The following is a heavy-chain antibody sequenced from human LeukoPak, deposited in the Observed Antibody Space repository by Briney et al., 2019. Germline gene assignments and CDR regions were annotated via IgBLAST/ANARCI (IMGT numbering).Heavy chain of an antibody. V-gene: IGHV4-34*01. J-gene: IGHJ5*02. CDR2: INRSGST. CDR1: GGSFSGYY. CDR3: ARGPIYDILTGYYPNWFDP. D-gene: IGHD3-9*01. Sequence: PSETLSLTCAVYGGSFSGYYWSWIRQPPGKGLEWIGEINRSGSTNYNPSLKSRVTISVDTSKNQFSLKLSSVTAADTAAYYCARGPIYDILTGYYPNWFDPWGQGTLVTVSS.